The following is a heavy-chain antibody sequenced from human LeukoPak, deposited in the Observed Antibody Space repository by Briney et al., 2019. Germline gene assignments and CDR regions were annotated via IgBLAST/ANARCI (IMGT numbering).Heavy chain of an antibody. CDR2: IIPVFGTA. CDR1: GGTFSSYA. CDR3: AINQAGYCGGGSCYRHEFYYMDV. V-gene: IGHV1-69*06. Sequence: SVKVSCKASGGTFSSYAISWVRQAPGQGLEWMGGIIPVFGTANYAEKFQDGVTITADKSTSTAYMELSSLRSEDTAMYYCAINQAGYCGGGSCYRHEFYYMDVWGKGTSVTVSS. J-gene: IGHJ6*03. D-gene: IGHD2-15*01.